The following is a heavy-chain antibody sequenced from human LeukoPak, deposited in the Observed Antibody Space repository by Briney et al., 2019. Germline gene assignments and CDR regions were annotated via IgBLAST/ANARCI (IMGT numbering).Heavy chain of an antibody. D-gene: IGHD2-2*02. V-gene: IGHV1-69*04. Sequence: SVKVSXKASGGTFRSYTISWVRQAPGQGLEWMGRIIPILGIANYAQKFQGRVTITTDKSTSTAYMELSSLRSEDTAVYYCARDPAAISSFNWFDPWGQGTLVTVSS. CDR3: ARDPAAISSFNWFDP. CDR1: GGTFRSYT. J-gene: IGHJ5*02. CDR2: IIPILGIA.